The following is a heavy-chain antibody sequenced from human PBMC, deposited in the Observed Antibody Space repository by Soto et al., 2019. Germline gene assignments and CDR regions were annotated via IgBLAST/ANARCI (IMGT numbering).Heavy chain of an antibody. V-gene: IGHV3-48*02. D-gene: IGHD6-13*01. CDR2: ISSSSSTI. J-gene: IGHJ6*02. Sequence: GGSLRLSCAASGFTFSSYSMNWVRQAPGKGLEWVSYISSSSSTIYYADSVKGRFTISRDNAKNSLYLQMNSLRDEDTAVYYCASEETGIAAAGRYYYYYYGMDVWGQGTTVTVS. CDR1: GFTFSSYS. CDR3: ASEETGIAAAGRYYYYYYGMDV.